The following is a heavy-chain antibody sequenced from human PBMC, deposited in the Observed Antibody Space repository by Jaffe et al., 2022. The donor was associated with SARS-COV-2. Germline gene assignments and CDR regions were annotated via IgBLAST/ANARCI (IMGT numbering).Heavy chain of an antibody. V-gene: IGHV5-51*01. D-gene: IGHD5-12*01. CDR1: GYTFSNYW. CDR3: ARSTYQRLYYFDY. CDR2: TYPGDSDT. J-gene: IGHJ4*02. Sequence: EVQLVQSGAEVKKPGESLKISCKGSGYTFSNYWIGWVRQMPGKGLEWMGITYPGDSDTRYSPSFQGQVTISADKSISTAYLQWNSLKASDTAMYYCARSTYQRLYYFDYWGQGTLVTVSS.